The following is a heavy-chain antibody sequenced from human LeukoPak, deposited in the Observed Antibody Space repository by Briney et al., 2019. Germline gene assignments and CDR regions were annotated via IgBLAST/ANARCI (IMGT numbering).Heavy chain of an antibody. V-gene: IGHV3-33*08. CDR2: IWYDGGKK. D-gene: IGHD3-22*01. CDR3: ARELRPYYDTNLIVERYFQH. J-gene: IGHJ1*01. Sequence: GGSLRLSCAVSGFSFSDYYMSWIRQAPGKGLEWVAVIWYDGGKKYYGDSVKGRFTISRDNSKNTLFLQMDSLSAGDTAVYYCARELRPYYDTNLIVERYFQHWGQGTPVTVSS. CDR1: GFSFSDYY.